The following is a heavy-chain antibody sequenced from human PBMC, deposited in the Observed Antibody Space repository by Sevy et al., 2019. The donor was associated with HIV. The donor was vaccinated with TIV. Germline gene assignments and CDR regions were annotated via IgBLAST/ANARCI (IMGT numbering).Heavy chain of an antibody. D-gene: IGHD4-17*01. J-gene: IGHJ6*03. Sequence: GGSLRLSCAASGFTFSNYWMSWVRQAPGKGLEWVAYIQEDGSDNYYVDSVKGRFTISRDNAKNSLYLQMNSLRAEDTAVYYCATDPFSVTTSNDYMDVWGKGTTVTVSS. CDR2: IQEDGSDN. CDR3: ATDPFSVTTSNDYMDV. V-gene: IGHV3-7*01. CDR1: GFTFSNYW.